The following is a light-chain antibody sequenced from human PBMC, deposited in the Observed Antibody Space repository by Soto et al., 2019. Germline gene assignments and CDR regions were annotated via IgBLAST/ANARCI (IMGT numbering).Light chain of an antibody. CDR1: QSIGDS. Sequence: DIQMTQSPSTLSASVGDRVTITRRASQSIGDSLAWYQQKPGKAPYLLISDVSSLERGVPSRFSGSGSGTEFTLTISSLQPDDFATYYCQQYNSYSPSAFGQGTKVDIK. V-gene: IGKV1-5*01. J-gene: IGKJ1*01. CDR3: QQYNSYSPSA. CDR2: DVS.